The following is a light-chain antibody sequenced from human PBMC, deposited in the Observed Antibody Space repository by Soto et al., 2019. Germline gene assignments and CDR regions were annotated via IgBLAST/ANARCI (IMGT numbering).Light chain of an antibody. J-gene: IGLJ1*01. CDR3: NSFTNTNTYV. Sequence: QSVLTQPASVSGPPGQSITISCTGASSDVGGFDHVSWYQQHPGKVPRLLIYDVSSRPSGVSDRFSGSKSGNTASLTISGLQAEDEADYYCNSFTNTNTYVFGTGTRSPS. CDR1: SSDVGGFDH. V-gene: IGLV2-14*03. CDR2: DVS.